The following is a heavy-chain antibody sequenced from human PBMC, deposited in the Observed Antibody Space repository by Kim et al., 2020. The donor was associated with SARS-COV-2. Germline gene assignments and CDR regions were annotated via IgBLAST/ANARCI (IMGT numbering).Heavy chain of an antibody. CDR2: IYSGGST. CDR3: ARVINPESSGSLDAFDI. D-gene: IGHD3-22*01. J-gene: IGHJ3*02. V-gene: IGHV3-66*02. Sequence: GGSLRLSCAASGFTVSSNYMSWVRQAPGKGLEWVSVIYSGGSTYYADSVKGRFTISRDNSKNTLYLQMNSLRAEDTAVYYCARVINPESSGSLDAFDIWGQGTMVTVSS. CDR1: GFTVSSNY.